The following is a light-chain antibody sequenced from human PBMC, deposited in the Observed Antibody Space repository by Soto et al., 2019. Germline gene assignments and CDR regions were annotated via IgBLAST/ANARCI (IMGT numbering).Light chain of an antibody. J-gene: IGKJ4*01. CDR2: DAS. V-gene: IGKV1-5*01. CDR1: QSISSW. Sequence: DLQMTQSPSTLSASVGDRVTITCRASQSISSWLAWYQQKPGKAPKLLIYDASSLESGVPSRFSGSGSGTEFTLNISSLQPDDFATYYCQQYNSYSSLTFGGGTKVEIK. CDR3: QQYNSYSSLT.